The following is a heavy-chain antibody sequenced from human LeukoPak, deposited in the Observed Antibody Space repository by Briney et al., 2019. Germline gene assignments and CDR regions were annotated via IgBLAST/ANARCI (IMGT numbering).Heavy chain of an antibody. Sequence: SETLSLTCTVSGGSISSGSYYWSWIRQPPGKGLEWIGEINHSGSTNYNPSLKSRVTISVDTSKNQFSLKLSSVTAADTAVYYCARGSRYDYVWGSYRYSSWFDPWGQGTLVTVSS. D-gene: IGHD3-16*02. CDR1: GGSISSGSYY. CDR2: INHSGST. J-gene: IGHJ5*02. CDR3: ARGSRYDYVWGSYRYSSWFDP. V-gene: IGHV4-39*07.